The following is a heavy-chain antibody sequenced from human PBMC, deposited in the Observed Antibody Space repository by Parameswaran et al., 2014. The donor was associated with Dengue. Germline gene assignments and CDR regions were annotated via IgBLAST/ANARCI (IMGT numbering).Heavy chain of an antibody. D-gene: IGHD3-3*01. J-gene: IGHJ6*03. V-gene: IGHV5-51*01. CDR2: IYPGDSDT. Sequence: VRQMPGKGLEWMGIIYPGDSDTRYSPSFQGQVTISADKSISTAYLQWSSLKASDTAMYYCARCQRLEWLPSPYYMDVWGKGTTGTVSS. CDR3: ARCQRLEWLPSPYYMDV.